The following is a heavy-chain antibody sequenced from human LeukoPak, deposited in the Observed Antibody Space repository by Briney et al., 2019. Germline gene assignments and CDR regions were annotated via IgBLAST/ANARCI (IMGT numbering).Heavy chain of an antibody. CDR2: INHSGST. CDR3: ARSFSYYYYYMDV. J-gene: IGHJ6*03. V-gene: IGHV4-34*01. CDR1: GFTVSSNY. D-gene: IGHD3-16*01. Sequence: PGGSLRLSCAASGFTVSSNYMSWVRQPPGKGLEWIGEINHSGSTNYNPSLKSRVTISVDTSKNQFSLKLSSVTAADTAVYYCARSFSYYYYYMDVWGKGTTVTVSS.